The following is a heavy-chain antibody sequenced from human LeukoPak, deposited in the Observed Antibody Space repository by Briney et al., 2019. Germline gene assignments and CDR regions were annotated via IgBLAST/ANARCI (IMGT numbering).Heavy chain of an antibody. CDR3: ARGPSHDYAFDY. J-gene: IGHJ4*02. D-gene: IGHD4-17*01. CDR1: GGTFSGYA. V-gene: IGHV1-69*05. Sequence: ASVKVSCKASGGTFSGYAISWVRQAPGQGLEWMGGIIPIFGTANYAQKFQGRVTITTDESTYTAYMELSSLRSEDTAVYYCARGPSHDYAFDYWGQGTLVTVSS. CDR2: IIPIFGTA.